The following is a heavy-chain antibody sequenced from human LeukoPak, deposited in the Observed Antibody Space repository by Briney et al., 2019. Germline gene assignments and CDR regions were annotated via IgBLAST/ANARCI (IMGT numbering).Heavy chain of an antibody. CDR1: GGSISISSYY. D-gene: IGHD3-22*01. Sequence: SETLSLTCSVSGGSISISSYYWGWIRQPPGKGLEWIGSIYYRGSAYYKPSLTSRVTISVDTSKNHFSLKLSSVTAADTAVYYCARHNYYGSGGTLDYWGQGTLVTVSS. J-gene: IGHJ4*02. CDR3: ARHNYYGSGGTLDY. CDR2: IYYRGSA. V-gene: IGHV4-39*01.